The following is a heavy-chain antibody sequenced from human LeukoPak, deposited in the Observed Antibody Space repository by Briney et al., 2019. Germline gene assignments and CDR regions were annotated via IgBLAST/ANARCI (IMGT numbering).Heavy chain of an antibody. CDR1: GFTFSSYA. Sequence: GGSLRLSCAASGFTFSSYAMHWVRQAPGKGLEWVAVISYDGSNKYYADSVKGRFTISRDNSKNTLYLQMNSLRAEDTAVYYCARGAGYCSSTSCYFDYWGQGTLVTVSS. D-gene: IGHD2-2*01. V-gene: IGHV3-30*04. CDR3: ARGAGYCSSTSCYFDY. J-gene: IGHJ4*02. CDR2: ISYDGSNK.